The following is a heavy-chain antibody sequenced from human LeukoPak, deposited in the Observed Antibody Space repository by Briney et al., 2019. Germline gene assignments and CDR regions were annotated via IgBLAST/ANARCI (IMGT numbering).Heavy chain of an antibody. CDR1: GGSIGTYY. D-gene: IGHD2-15*01. V-gene: IGHV4-59*08. J-gene: IGHJ4*02. Sequence: SETLSLTCTVSGGSIGTYYWSWIRQPPGKGLEYLGYIYHTGTTSYNPSLKSRVTISVDTSKNQFSLRLSSVTAADTALYYCARSPGLGYSGGSCHFDYWGQGILVTVSS. CDR2: IYHTGTT. CDR3: ARSPGLGYSGGSCHFDY.